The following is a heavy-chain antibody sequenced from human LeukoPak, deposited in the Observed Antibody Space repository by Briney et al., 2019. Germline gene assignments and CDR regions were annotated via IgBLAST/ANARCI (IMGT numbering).Heavy chain of an antibody. CDR3: ARGGIQNYDSSGYRTNDY. V-gene: IGHV4-4*02. D-gene: IGHD3-22*01. CDR2: IYHSGST. Sequence: SETLSLTCAVSGGSISSSNWWSWVRQPPGKGLEWIGEIYHSGSTNYNPSLKSRVTISVDKSKNQFSLKLSSVTAADTAVYYCARGGIQNYDSSGYRTNDYWGQGTLVTVSS. CDR1: GGSISSSNW. J-gene: IGHJ4*02.